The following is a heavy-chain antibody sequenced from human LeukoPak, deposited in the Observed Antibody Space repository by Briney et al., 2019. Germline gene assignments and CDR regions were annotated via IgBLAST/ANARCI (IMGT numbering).Heavy chain of an antibody. Sequence: SETLSLTCTVSGGSISSYYWGWIRQPAGKGLEWIGRIWTDGVTSYKSSLKSRVTISVDTSKNQFSLRLSSMTAADTAVYYCARGRDSRGYQFKGFDYWGQGTLVTVSS. CDR2: IWTDGVT. J-gene: IGHJ4*02. CDR1: GGSISSYY. D-gene: IGHD3-22*01. CDR3: ARGRDSRGYQFKGFDY. V-gene: IGHV4-4*07.